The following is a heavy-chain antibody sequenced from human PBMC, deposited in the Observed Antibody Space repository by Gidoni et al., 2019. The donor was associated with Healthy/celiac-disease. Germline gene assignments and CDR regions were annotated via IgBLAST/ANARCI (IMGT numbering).Heavy chain of an antibody. CDR3: AREANYYDSSGYYLWGAFDI. J-gene: IGHJ3*02. CDR1: GFTFSSSG. D-gene: IGHD3-22*01. V-gene: IGHV3-33*01. CDR2: IWYDGSNK. Sequence: QVQLVESGGGVVQPGRSLRLSCAASGFTFSSSGMPWVRQAPGKGLGWVAVIWYDGSNKYYADSVKGRFTISRDNSKNTLYLQMNSLRAEDTAVYYCAREANYYDSSGYYLWGAFDIWGQGTMVTVSS.